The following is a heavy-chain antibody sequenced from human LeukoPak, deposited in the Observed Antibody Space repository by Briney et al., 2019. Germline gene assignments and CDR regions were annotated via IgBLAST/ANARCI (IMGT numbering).Heavy chain of an antibody. CDR2: ISGSGGSA. Sequence: GGSLRLSCAASGFTFSSYAMSWVRQAPGKGLEWVSSISGSGGSAYYADSVKGRFTISRDNSKNTLYLQMNSLRAEDTAVYYCAKDRGSTRRGFDYWGQGTLVTVSS. J-gene: IGHJ4*02. D-gene: IGHD2-2*01. V-gene: IGHV3-23*01. CDR1: GFTFSSYA. CDR3: AKDRGSTRRGFDY.